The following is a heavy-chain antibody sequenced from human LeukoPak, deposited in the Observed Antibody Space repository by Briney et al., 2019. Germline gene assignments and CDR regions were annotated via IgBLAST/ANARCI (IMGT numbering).Heavy chain of an antibody. CDR3: AREPYCSGGSCGGYYYYYMDV. V-gene: IGHV1-2*02. CDR1: GYTFTGYY. D-gene: IGHD2-15*01. CDR2: INPNSGGT. J-gene: IGHJ6*03. Sequence: ASVKVSCKASGYTFTGYYMHWVRQAPGQGGEWMGWINPNSGGTNYAQKFQGRVTMTRATSISTAYMELSRLRSDDTAVYYCAREPYCSGGSCGGYYYYYMDVWGKGTTVTVSS.